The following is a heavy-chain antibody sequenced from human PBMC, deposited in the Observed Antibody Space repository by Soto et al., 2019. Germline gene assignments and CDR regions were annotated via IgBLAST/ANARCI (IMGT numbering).Heavy chain of an antibody. J-gene: IGHJ4*02. D-gene: IGHD6-13*01. CDR2: VYYSGTT. Sequence: SETLSLTYTVSGGSISSYYWTWIRQPPGKGLEWVGYVYYSGTTYYNPSLQSRVTISVDTFSLKVKSVTAADTTIYYCARAGSTWRYFFDYWGQGSLVTVSS. CDR3: ARAGSTWRYFFDY. CDR1: GGSISSYY. V-gene: IGHV4-59*01.